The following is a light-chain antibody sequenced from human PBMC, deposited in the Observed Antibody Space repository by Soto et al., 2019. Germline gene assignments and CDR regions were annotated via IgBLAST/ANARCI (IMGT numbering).Light chain of an antibody. V-gene: IGKV3-20*01. CDR2: GAS. CDR3: QQYGSSYA. J-gene: IGKJ2*01. CDR1: QSVSSSY. Sequence: EIVLTQSPGTLSLSPGERATLSCRASQSVSSSYLAWYQQKPGQAPRLLIYGASSRGTGIPDRFSGSVSGTHFALTISRLEPENYAVYYCQQYGSSYAFGQGPKLEIK.